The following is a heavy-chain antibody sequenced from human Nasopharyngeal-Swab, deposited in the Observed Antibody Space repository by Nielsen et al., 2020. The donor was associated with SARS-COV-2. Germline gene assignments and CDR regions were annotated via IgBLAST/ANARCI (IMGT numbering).Heavy chain of an antibody. V-gene: IGHV4-34*01. J-gene: IGHJ6*02. CDR2: TNHSGST. Sequence: WIPQPPGKGLEWIGETNHSGSTNYNPSLKSRVTISVDTSKNQFSLKLSSVTAADTAVYYCARGTVYYYDSSGYYYYYYYGMDVWGQGTTVTVSS. D-gene: IGHD3-22*01. CDR3: ARGTVYYYDSSGYYYYYYYGMDV.